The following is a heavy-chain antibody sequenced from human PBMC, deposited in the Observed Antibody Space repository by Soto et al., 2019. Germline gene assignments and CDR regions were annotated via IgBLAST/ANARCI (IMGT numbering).Heavy chain of an antibody. Sequence: GASVKVSCKASGYTFTSYYMHWVRQAPGQGLEWMGIINPSGYGTSYAQKFQGRVTMTRDTSTTTFYMDLSSLRSEDTAVYFCARDAVVVPSALYYFHYWGPGTMLTVYS. CDR2: INPSGYGT. D-gene: IGHD2-2*01. V-gene: IGHV1-46*01. J-gene: IGHJ4*02. CDR3: ARDAVVVPSALYYFHY. CDR1: GYTFTSYY.